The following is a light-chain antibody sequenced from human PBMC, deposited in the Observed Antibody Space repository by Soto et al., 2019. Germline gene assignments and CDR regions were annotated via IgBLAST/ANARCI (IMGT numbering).Light chain of an antibody. V-gene: IGKV3-20*01. CDR3: QQYGSSSLT. CDR1: QSVSSSY. CDR2: GAS. J-gene: IGKJ4*01. Sequence: VLTQSPGTLSLSTGERATLSCRASQSVSSSYLAWYQQKPGQAPRLLIYGASSRATGIPDRFSGSGSGTDFTLTISRLETADFAVYYCQQYGSSSLTFGGGTKVEIK.